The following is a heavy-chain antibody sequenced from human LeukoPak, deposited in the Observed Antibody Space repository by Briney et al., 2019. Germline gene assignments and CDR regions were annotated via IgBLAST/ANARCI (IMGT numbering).Heavy chain of an antibody. Sequence: PGGSLRLSCAASGFTFDDYGMTWVRQAPGKGLEWVSAINWNGRSTGYADSVKGRFTISRDNAKNSLYLQMNSLRAEDTAFYYCARASVYDSSGYYTYDAFDMWGQGTMVTVSS. V-gene: IGHV3-20*04. J-gene: IGHJ3*02. CDR1: GFTFDDYG. CDR2: INWNGRST. D-gene: IGHD3-22*01. CDR3: ARASVYDSSGYYTYDAFDM.